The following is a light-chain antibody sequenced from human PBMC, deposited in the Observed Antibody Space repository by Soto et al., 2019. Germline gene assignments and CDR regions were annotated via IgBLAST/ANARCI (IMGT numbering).Light chain of an antibody. CDR3: QQYGGSPAIT. CDR1: QTVRNNF. CDR2: GAS. J-gene: IGKJ5*01. V-gene: IGKV3-20*01. Sequence: EFVLTQSPGTLSLSPGERATLSCRASQTVRNNFLAWYQHKPGQAPRLLIYGASSRATGIPDRFRASASGTDFTLTISRLEPEDFAVYFCQQYGGSPAITFGQGTRLEIK.